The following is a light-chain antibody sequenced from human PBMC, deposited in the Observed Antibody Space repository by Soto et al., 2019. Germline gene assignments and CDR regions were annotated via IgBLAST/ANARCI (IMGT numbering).Light chain of an antibody. J-gene: IGKJ4*01. CDR1: QSVGSF. Sequence: EIVLTQSPATLSLSPGERATLSCRASQSVGSFLAWYQQKPGQTPRLLIYDASNRAAGIPARFSGSGSGTDFTLPISSLEPEDFAVYYCQQRSNWPGTFGGGTKVEIK. V-gene: IGKV3-11*01. CDR3: QQRSNWPGT. CDR2: DAS.